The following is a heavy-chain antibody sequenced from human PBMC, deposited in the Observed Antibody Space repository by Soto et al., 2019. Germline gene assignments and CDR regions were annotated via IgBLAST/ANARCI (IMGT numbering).Heavy chain of an antibody. D-gene: IGHD1-26*01. V-gene: IGHV3-64*04. CDR2: IRSDGDRI. CDR3: AREVRVGGFAIDI. J-gene: IGHJ3*02. Sequence: GGSLRLSCSASGFTFSDYAMHWVRQVPGKGLEYVSVIRSDGDRIYYADSVKGRFTISRDNSKNTLFLQMNSLRPEDTAMYYCAREVRVGGFAIDIWGQGTMVTVSS. CDR1: GFTFSDYA.